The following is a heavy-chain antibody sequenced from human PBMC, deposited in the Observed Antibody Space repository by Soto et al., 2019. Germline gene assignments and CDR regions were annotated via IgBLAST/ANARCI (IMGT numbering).Heavy chain of an antibody. Sequence: GGSLRLSCAASGFTFSSYGMHWVRQAPGKGLEWVAVIWYDGSNKYYADSVKGRFTISRDNSKNTLYLQMNSLRAEDTAVYYCARDSGPYCSSTSCYGPNDYWGQGTLVTVSS. CDR1: GFTFSSYG. CDR3: ARDSGPYCSSTSCYGPNDY. J-gene: IGHJ4*02. V-gene: IGHV3-33*01. CDR2: IWYDGSNK. D-gene: IGHD2-2*01.